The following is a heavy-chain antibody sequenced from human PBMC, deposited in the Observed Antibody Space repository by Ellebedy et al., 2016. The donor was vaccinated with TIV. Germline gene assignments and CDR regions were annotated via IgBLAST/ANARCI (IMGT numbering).Heavy chain of an antibody. CDR2: IYYSGST. CDR1: GGSISTSSYY. Sequence: SETLSLTCTVSGGSISTSSYYWGWIRQPPGKGLEWIGSIYYSGSTYYNPSLKSRVSISIDRSKSQFSLKLSSVTAADTAVYYCASYYDDSYFDYWGQGALVTVSS. D-gene: IGHD4-17*01. J-gene: IGHJ4*02. V-gene: IGHV4-39*07. CDR3: ASYYDDSYFDY.